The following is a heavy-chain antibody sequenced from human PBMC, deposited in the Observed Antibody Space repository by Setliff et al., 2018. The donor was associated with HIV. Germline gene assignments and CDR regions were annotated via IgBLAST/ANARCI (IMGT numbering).Heavy chain of an antibody. CDR2: ISYSAST. V-gene: IGHV4-59*01. CDR3: ARGPTRFYFDY. J-gene: IGHJ4*02. Sequence: PSETLSLTCTVSGGSISSYYWSWIRQPPGKGLEWIGYISYSASTNYNPSLKSRVTILVDTSKNHFSLKLTSVTAADTAVYYCARGPTRFYFDYWGQGTLVTVSS. D-gene: IGHD1-1*01. CDR1: GGSISSYY.